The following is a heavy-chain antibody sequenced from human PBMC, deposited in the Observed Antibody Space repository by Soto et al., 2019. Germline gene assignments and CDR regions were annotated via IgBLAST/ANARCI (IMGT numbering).Heavy chain of an antibody. CDR3: ARQGRDITGTTYAFDI. D-gene: IGHD1-20*01. V-gene: IGHV3-64*01. CDR2: ISSNGGST. J-gene: IGHJ3*02. Sequence: EVPLVESGGGLVQPGGSLRLSCAASGVTFSSYAMHGVRQAPGKGLEYVSAISSNGGSTYYANSVKGRFTISRDNSKNTLYLQMGSLRAEDMAVYYCARQGRDITGTTYAFDIRGQGTMVTVSS. CDR1: GVTFSSYA.